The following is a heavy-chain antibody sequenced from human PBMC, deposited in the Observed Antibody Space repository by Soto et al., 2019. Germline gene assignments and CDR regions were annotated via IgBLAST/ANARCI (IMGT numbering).Heavy chain of an antibody. V-gene: IGHV3-23*01. CDR2: IRGSGGST. Sequence: GGSLRLSCAASGFTFSSYAMSWVRQAPGKGLEWVSAIRGSGGSTYYADSVKGRFTISRDNSKNTLYLQMNSLRAEDTAVYYCAKLGMDTAMVTWAFIDYWGQGTLVTVS. J-gene: IGHJ4*02. CDR1: GFTFSSYA. D-gene: IGHD5-18*01. CDR3: AKLGMDTAMVTWAFIDY.